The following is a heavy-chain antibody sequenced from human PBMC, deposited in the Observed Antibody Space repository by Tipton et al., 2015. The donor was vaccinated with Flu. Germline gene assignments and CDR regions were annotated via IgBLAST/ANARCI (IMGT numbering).Heavy chain of an antibody. J-gene: IGHJ4*02. V-gene: IGHV5-51*01. Sequence: QLVQSGAEVKKPGESLKISCKGSGYKFPSYWIGWVRQMPGKGLEWMGIIYPGDSDTRYSPSFQGQVTISADKSISTAYLQWSSLKASDSAMYYCVRQEMVSTRRGYYFNYWGKGNLVTVSS. CDR1: GYKFPSYW. CDR2: IYPGDSDT. D-gene: IGHD5/OR15-5a*01. CDR3: VRQEMVSTRRGYYFNY.